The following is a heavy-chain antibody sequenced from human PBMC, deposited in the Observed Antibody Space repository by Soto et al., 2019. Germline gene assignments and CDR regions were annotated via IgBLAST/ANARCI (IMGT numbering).Heavy chain of an antibody. D-gene: IGHD3-9*01. CDR3: ARVHFDWLLSYGMDV. CDR1: GYTFTSYG. Sequence: ASVKVSCKASGYTFTSYGISWVRQAPGQGLEWMGWISAYNGNTNYAQKLQGRVTMTTDTSTSTAYMELRSLRSDDTAVYYCARVHFDWLLSYGMDVWGQGTTVTVSS. CDR2: ISAYNGNT. V-gene: IGHV1-18*01. J-gene: IGHJ6*02.